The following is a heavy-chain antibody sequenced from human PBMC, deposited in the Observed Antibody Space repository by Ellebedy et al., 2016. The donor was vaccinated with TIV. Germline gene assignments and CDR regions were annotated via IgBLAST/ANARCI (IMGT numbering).Heavy chain of an antibody. V-gene: IGHV1-8*01. CDR2: MNPNSGNT. D-gene: IGHD6-13*01. Sequence: ASVKVSXXASGYTFTSYDINWVRQATGQGLEWMGWMNPNSGNTGYAQKFQGRVTMTRNTSISTAYMELSSLRSEDTAVYYCARESSAAGTGYYMDVWGKGTTVTVSS. CDR1: GYTFTSYD. J-gene: IGHJ6*03. CDR3: ARESSAAGTGYYMDV.